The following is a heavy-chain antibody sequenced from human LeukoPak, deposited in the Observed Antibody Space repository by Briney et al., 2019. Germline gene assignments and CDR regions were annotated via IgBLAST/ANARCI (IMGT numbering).Heavy chain of an antibody. CDR1: GGSISSSYNY. J-gene: IGHJ4*02. D-gene: IGHD4-17*01. Sequence: SETLSLTCAVSGGSISSSYNYWGWIRQPPGKGLEWIGNIYYSGSTYYNPSLKSRVTISVDTSKNQFSLKLSSVTAADTAVYYCARDTLHMTTVTAVDSWGQGTLVTVSS. CDR2: IYYSGST. CDR3: ARDTLHMTTVTAVDS. V-gene: IGHV4-39*07.